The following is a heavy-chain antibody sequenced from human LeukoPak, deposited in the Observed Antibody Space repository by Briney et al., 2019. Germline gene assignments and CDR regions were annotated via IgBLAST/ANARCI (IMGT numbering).Heavy chain of an antibody. CDR3: ARVIDDYGSGSYFFDY. CDR1: GASITSYY. V-gene: IGHV4-59*01. Sequence: PSETLSVTCTVSGASITSYYWTWIRQPPGKGLEWIAYIHYSGSTNCNPSLKSRVTISVDMSKNQFSLKLSSVTAADTAVYYCARVIDDYGSGSYFFDYWGQGTLVTVSS. J-gene: IGHJ4*02. CDR2: IHYSGST. D-gene: IGHD3-10*01.